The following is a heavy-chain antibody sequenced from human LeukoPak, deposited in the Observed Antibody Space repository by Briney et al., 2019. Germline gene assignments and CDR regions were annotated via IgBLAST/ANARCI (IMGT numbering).Heavy chain of an antibody. CDR2: ISTDSINK. V-gene: IGHV3-30*09. J-gene: IGHJ3*01. CDR3: ARRPRGYALDV. D-gene: IGHD2-15*01. Sequence: PGKSLRLSCTTSGFTFSDYAMHWVRQAPGKGLEWVALISTDSINKYYAESVAGRFAVSRDDSNSTLFLHLDTLRTDDTAVYYCARRPRGYALDVWGQGTMVIVS. CDR1: GFTFSDYA.